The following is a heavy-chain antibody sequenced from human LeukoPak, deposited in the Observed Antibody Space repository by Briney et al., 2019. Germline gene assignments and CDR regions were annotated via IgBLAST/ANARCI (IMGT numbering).Heavy chain of an antibody. Sequence: PSETLSLTCAVYGGSFSGYYWSWIRQPPGKGLEWIGEINHSGSTNYNPSLKSRVTISVDTSKNQFSLKLSSVTAADTAVNYCARIRRLWFGESGWFDPWGQGTLVTVSS. CDR3: ARIRRLWFGESGWFDP. CDR1: GGSFSGYY. J-gene: IGHJ5*02. CDR2: INHSGST. D-gene: IGHD3-10*01. V-gene: IGHV4-34*01.